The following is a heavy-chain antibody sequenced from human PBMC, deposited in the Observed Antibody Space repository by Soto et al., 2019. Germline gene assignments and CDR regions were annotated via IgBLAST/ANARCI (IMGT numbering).Heavy chain of an antibody. D-gene: IGHD2-2*01. CDR1: GYTCTSYD. V-gene: IGHV1-8*01. Sequence: ASVNVSCKASGYTCTSYDINWVRQATGQGLEWMGWMNPNSGNTGYAQKFQGRVTMTRNTSISTAYMELSSLRSEDTAVYYCARAVGPAATFDYWGQGTLVTVSS. CDR3: ARAVGPAATFDY. J-gene: IGHJ4*02. CDR2: MNPNSGNT.